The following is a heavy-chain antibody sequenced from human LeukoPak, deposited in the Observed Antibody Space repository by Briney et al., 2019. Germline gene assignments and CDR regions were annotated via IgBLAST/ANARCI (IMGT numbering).Heavy chain of an antibody. CDR1: GGSFSGYY. V-gene: IGHV4-34*01. CDR2: INHSGST. Sequence: SETLSLTCAVYGGSFSGYYWSWIPQPPGKGLEWIGEINHSGSTNYNPSLKSRVTISVDTSKNQFSLKLSSVTAADTAVYYCARGYYDFWSGYSGYYYMDVWGKGTTVTVSS. J-gene: IGHJ6*03. CDR3: ARGYYDFWSGYSGYYYMDV. D-gene: IGHD3-3*01.